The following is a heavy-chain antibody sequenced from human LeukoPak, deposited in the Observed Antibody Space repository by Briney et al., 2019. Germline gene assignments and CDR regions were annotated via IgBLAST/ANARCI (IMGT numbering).Heavy chain of an antibody. CDR3: ARDKYDILTGYPLSHYYGMDV. Sequence: SVKVSCKASGGTFSSYAISWVRQAPGQGLEWMGRIIPILGIANYAQKFQGRVTITADKSTSTAYMELSSLRSEDTAAYYCARDKYDILTGYPLSHYYGMDVWGQGTTVTVSS. CDR1: GGTFSSYA. V-gene: IGHV1-69*04. D-gene: IGHD3-9*01. J-gene: IGHJ6*02. CDR2: IIPILGIA.